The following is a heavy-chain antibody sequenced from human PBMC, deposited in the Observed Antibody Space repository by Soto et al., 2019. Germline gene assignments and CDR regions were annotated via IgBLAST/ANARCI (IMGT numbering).Heavy chain of an antibody. D-gene: IGHD2-21*02. Sequence: ASVKVSCKASGYTFTSYGISWVRQAPGQGLEWTGWISAYNGNTNYAQKLQGRVTMTTDTSTSTAYMELRSLRSDDTAVYYCAREPYCGGDCYNYYYGMDVWGQGTTVTVSS. J-gene: IGHJ6*02. CDR3: AREPYCGGDCYNYYYGMDV. CDR1: GYTFTSYG. V-gene: IGHV1-18*01. CDR2: ISAYNGNT.